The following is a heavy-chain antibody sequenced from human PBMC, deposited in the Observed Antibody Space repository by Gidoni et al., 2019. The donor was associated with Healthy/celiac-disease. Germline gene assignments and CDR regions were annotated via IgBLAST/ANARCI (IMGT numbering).Heavy chain of an antibody. J-gene: IGHJ4*02. D-gene: IGHD1-26*01. CDR3: VVNEVGATRGEYYFDY. CDR2: ISSNGGST. CDR1: GFTFSSYA. Sequence: EVQLVESGGGLVQPGGSLRLSCSASGFTFSSYAMHWVRQAPGKGLEYVSAISSNGGSTYYADSVKGRFTISRDNSKNTLYLQMSSLRAEDTAVYYCVVNEVGATRGEYYFDYWGQGTLVTVSS. V-gene: IGHV3-64D*06.